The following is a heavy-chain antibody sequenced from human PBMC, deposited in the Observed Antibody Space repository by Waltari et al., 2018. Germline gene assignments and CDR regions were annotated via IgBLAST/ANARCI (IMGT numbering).Heavy chain of an antibody. CDR2: IYYSGNT. CDR1: GGAISSPNYY. D-gene: IGHD2-21*02. V-gene: IGHV4-39*01. J-gene: IGHJ5*02. CDR3: ARHQDWVVVSATWFDP. Sequence: QLRLQESGPGLVKPSDTLSLTCTVSGGAISSPNYYWGWIRQPPGKGLEWFGSIYYSGNTYYNPSLKSRVTMSADTSKNQFSLKLSSVTAADTAVYYCARHQDWVVVSATWFDPWGQGTLVTVSS.